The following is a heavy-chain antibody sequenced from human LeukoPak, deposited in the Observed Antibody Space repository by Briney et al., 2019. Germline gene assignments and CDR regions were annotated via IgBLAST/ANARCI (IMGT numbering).Heavy chain of an antibody. D-gene: IGHD1-1*01. CDR2: INHSGST. J-gene: IGHJ5*02. CDR3: ARERASNNYYNYFDP. Sequence: RASETLSLTCAVYGGSFSGYYWSWIRQPPGKGLEWIGEINHSGSTNYNPSLKSRVTISVDKSLRQFFLRLSPVTAADTAVYYCARERASNNYYNYFDPWGQGTQVTVSS. V-gene: IGHV4-34*01. CDR1: GGSFSGYY.